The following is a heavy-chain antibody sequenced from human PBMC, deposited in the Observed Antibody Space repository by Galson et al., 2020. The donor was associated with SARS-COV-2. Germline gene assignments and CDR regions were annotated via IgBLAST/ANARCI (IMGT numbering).Heavy chain of an antibody. V-gene: IGHV1-2*04. CDR1: GYTFTGLY. Sequence: ASVKVSCKASGYTFTGLYIHWVRHAPGQGLEWMGWINPNNGAIKYAQKFQGWVTMTRDTSINTAYMELSRLRPDDTAWYYCARGVSLSPPRLDSWGQGTLVIVSS. CDR2: INPNNGAI. J-gene: IGHJ4*02. CDR3: ARGVSLSPPRLDS.